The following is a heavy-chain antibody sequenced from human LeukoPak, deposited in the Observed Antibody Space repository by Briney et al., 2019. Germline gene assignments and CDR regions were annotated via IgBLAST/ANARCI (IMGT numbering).Heavy chain of an antibody. V-gene: IGHV3-23*01. CDR1: GFTFSSYA. CDR3: AKEARPTKNDKTLWFGELSG. D-gene: IGHD3-10*01. CDR2: ISGSGGST. Sequence: PGGSLRLSCAASGFTFSSYAMSWVRQAPGKGLEWVSAISGSGGSTYYADSVKGRFTISRDNSKNTLYLQMNSLRAEDTAVYYCAKEARPTKNDKTLWFGELSGWGQGTLVTVSS. J-gene: IGHJ4*02.